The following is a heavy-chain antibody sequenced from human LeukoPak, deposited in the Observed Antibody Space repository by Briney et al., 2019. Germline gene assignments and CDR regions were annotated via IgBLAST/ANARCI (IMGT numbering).Heavy chain of an antibody. V-gene: IGHV1-2*06. CDR2: INPNSGGT. J-gene: IGHJ5*02. CDR3: ARDPQPITIYCSSTSCYRDNWFDP. D-gene: IGHD2-2*01. CDR1: GYTFTCYY. Sequence: ASVKVSCKASGYTFTCYYMHWVRQAPGQGLEWMGRINPNSGGTNYAQKFQGRVTMTRDTSISTAYMELSRLRSDDTAVYYCARDPQPITIYCSSTSCYRDNWFDPWGQGTLVTVSS.